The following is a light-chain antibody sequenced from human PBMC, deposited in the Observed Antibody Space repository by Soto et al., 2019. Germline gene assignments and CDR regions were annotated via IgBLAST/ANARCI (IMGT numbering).Light chain of an antibody. Sequence: EIIMSMSPATLSVSPGGRATLSCRASQSISGTLAWYQQKPGQAPRLLIYGASTRATGFPARFSGSGSGTDFTLTISSLQSEDFAVYYCQQYNNWMWTFGQGTKVDIK. CDR1: QSISGT. V-gene: IGKV3-15*01. CDR3: QQYNNWMWT. J-gene: IGKJ1*01. CDR2: GAS.